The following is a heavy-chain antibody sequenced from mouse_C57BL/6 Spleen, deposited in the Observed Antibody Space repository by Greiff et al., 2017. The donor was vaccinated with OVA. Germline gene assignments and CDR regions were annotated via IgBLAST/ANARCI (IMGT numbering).Heavy chain of an antibody. CDR1: GFNIKDDY. CDR2: IDPENGDT. J-gene: IGHJ4*01. Sequence: EVQLQQSGAELVRPGASVKLSCTASGFNIKDDYMHWVKQRPEQGLEWIGWIDPENGDTEYASQFQGKATITAEKSSNTAYLQLSSLTSEDTAVYYCTTRVGRNYAMDYGGQGTSVTVSS. V-gene: IGHV14-4*01. CDR3: TTRVGRNYAMDY. D-gene: IGHD4-1*01.